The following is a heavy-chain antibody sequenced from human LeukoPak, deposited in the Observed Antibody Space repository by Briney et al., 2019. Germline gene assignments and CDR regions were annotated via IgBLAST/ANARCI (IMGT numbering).Heavy chain of an antibody. CDR2: ISCSSCNI. Sequence: PGVPLTLLCAASGFIFSDYYMRWPRRATGRGLEGVLYISCSSCNILYTDSVKARFTISRDNSKNSLYLQMNSLRAEDTAVYYCARDCDYDILTGFPYYGMDVWGQGTTVTVSS. CDR3: ARDCDYDILTGFPYYGMDV. V-gene: IGHV3-11*01. J-gene: IGHJ6*02. CDR1: GFIFSDYY. D-gene: IGHD3-9*01.